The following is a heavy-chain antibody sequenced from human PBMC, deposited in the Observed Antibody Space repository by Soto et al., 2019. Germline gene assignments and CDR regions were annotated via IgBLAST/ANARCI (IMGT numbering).Heavy chain of an antibody. CDR3: AKDTITIFGVATHFDY. D-gene: IGHD3-3*01. CDR2: ISWNSGYI. J-gene: IGHJ4*02. CDR1: GFTFDDYA. V-gene: IGHV3-9*01. Sequence: GGSLRLSCAASGFTFDDYAMHWVRQAPGKGLEWVSGISWNSGYIDYADSVKGRFTISRDNAKNSLYLQMNSLRAEDTALYYCAKDTITIFGVATHFDYWGQGTLVTVSS.